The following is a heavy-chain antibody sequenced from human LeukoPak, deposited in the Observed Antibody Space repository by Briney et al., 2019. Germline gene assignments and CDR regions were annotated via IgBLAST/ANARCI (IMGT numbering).Heavy chain of an antibody. Sequence: SVKVSCKASGGTFSSYAISWVRQAPGQGLEWMGRIIPIFGTANYAQKFQGRVTITADKSTSTAYMELSSLRSEDTAVYYCARGSTTVTEARNAFYYYYMDVWAKGPRSPSP. CDR2: IIPIFGTA. CDR1: GGTFSSYA. J-gene: IGHJ6*03. V-gene: IGHV1-69*06. D-gene: IGHD4-11*01. CDR3: ARGSTTVTEARNAFYYYYMDV.